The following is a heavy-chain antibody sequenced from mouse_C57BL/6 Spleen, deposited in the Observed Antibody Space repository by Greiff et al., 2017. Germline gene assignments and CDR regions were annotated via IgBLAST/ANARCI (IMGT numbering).Heavy chain of an antibody. D-gene: IGHD1-1*01. Sequence: EVQLQQSGPGLVKPSQSLSLTCSVTGYSITSGYYWNWIRQFPGNKLEWMGYISYDGSNNYNPSLKNRISITRDTSKNQFFLKLNSVTTEDTATXYCARWIGYGSSYDYWGQGTTLTVSS. CDR1: GYSITSGYY. J-gene: IGHJ2*01. V-gene: IGHV3-6*01. CDR2: ISYDGSN. CDR3: ARWIGYGSSYDY.